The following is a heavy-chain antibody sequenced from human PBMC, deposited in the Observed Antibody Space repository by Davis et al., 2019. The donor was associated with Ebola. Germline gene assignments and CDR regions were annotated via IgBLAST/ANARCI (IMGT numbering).Heavy chain of an antibody. CDR3: AKERWLHLDY. CDR1: GLTFSSYG. Sequence: GESLKISCAASGLTFSSYGMHWVRQAPGKGLEWVAVISYDGSNNFYADSVKGRFTISRDNSKNTLYLQMNSLRAEDTAVYYCAKERWLHLDYWGQGTLVTVSS. J-gene: IGHJ4*02. CDR2: ISYDGSNN. D-gene: IGHD5-24*01. V-gene: IGHV3-30*18.